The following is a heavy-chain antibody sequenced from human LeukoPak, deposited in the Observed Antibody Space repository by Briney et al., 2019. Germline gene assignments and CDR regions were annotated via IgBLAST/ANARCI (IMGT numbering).Heavy chain of an antibody. V-gene: IGHV3-66*01. D-gene: IGHD1-26*01. CDR1: GFTLSRYT. Sequence: PGGSLRLSCVASGFTLSRYTMNWVRQAPGKGLEWVSILYSGGSAYYTDSVKGRFTFSRDNSKNTLYLQMNSLRAEDTAVYYCARDWGGRNRYDYWGQGTLVTVSS. J-gene: IGHJ4*02. CDR2: LYSGGSA. CDR3: ARDWGGRNRYDY.